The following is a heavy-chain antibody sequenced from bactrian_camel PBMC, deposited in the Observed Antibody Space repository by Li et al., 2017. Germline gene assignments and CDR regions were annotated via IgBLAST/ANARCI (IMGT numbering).Heavy chain of an antibody. V-gene: IGHV3S53*01. CDR2: FDSAGII. J-gene: IGHJ4*01. Sequence: HVQLVESGGGSVRTGGSLRLSCAASGDTFSQYSMAWFRQAAGKEREGVASFDSAGIINYADSVRGRFTISKDNAKNTPYLAMNSLKPEDGAMYYCAADLTQFCGRGRTWWGRYWGQGTQVTVS. CDR3: AADLTQFCGRGRTWWGRY. D-gene: IGHD6*01. CDR1: GDTFSQYS.